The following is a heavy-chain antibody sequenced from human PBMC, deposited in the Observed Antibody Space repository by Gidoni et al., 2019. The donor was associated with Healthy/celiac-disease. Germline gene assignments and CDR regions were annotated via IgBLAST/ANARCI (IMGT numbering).Heavy chain of an antibody. Sequence: EVQLVETGGGLIQPGGSLRLSCAASGFTVISNYMSWVRQAPGKGLEWVSFIYSGGSKYYADSVKGRFTISRDNSKNTLYLQMNSLRAEDTAVYYCARDPLYCSGGSCYSEGFVHWGQGTLVTVSS. CDR1: GFTVISNY. D-gene: IGHD2-15*01. V-gene: IGHV3-53*02. CDR3: ARDPLYCSGGSCYSEGFVH. J-gene: IGHJ4*02. CDR2: IYSGGSK.